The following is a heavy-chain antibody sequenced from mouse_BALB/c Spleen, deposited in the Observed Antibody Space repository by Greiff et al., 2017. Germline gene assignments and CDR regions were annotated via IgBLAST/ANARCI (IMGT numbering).Heavy chain of an antibody. Sequence: LQQPGSELVRPGASVKLSCKASGYTFTSYWMHWVKQRPGQGLEWIGNIYPGSGSTNYDEKFKSKATLTVDTSSSTAYMQLSSLTSEDSAVYYCARGLGDYYAMDYWGQGTSVTVSS. J-gene: IGHJ4*01. CDR2: IYPGSGST. CDR1: GYTFTSYW. CDR3: ARGLGDYYAMDY. V-gene: IGHV1S22*01.